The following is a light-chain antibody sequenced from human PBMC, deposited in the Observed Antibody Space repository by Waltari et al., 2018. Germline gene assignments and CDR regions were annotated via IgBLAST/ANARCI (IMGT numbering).Light chain of an antibody. CDR1: QSVSSN. J-gene: IGKJ1*01. CDR2: GAA. Sequence: EIVMTQSPATLSVSQGERAPLSCRASQSVSSNLAWYQQKPGQAPRLLIYGAATRATGIPARFSGSGSGTEFTLTISSLQSEDFAVYYCQQYNNWPPWTFGQGTKVEIK. V-gene: IGKV3-15*01. CDR3: QQYNNWPPWT.